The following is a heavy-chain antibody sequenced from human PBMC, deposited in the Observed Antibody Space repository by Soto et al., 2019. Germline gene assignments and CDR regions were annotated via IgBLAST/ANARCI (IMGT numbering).Heavy chain of an antibody. J-gene: IGHJ5*02. Sequence: QVQLQESGPGLVKPSQTLSRTCTVSGGSISSGGYHWSWIRQHPGKGLEWIGNIHYSGSTYYNPSLKSRVTISVDTSKSQFSLNLTSVTAADTAVYYCARARVLCFGELLTVDWFDPWGQGTVVTVSS. CDR3: ARARVLCFGELLTVDWFDP. V-gene: IGHV4-31*03. CDR2: IHYSGST. D-gene: IGHD3-10*01. CDR1: GGSISSGGYH.